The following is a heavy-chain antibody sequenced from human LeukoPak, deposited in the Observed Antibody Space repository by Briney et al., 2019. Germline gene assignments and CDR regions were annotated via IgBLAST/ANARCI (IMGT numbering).Heavy chain of an antibody. J-gene: IGHJ4*02. D-gene: IGHD2-15*01. Sequence: PVGSLRLSSAASGFTFSTYWMHWVRQDPGKGLVWVSRISSDASITSYANPVKGRFTISRDSAKNTLYLQMNSLRAEDTALYYCATSARRYIGSSLDYWGQGTLVTVSS. CDR3: ATSARRYIGSSLDY. V-gene: IGHV3-74*01. CDR1: GFTFSTYW. CDR2: ISSDASIT.